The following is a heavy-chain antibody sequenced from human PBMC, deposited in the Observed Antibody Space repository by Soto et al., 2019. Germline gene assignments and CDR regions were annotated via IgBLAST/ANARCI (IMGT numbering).Heavy chain of an antibody. CDR1: GFTFSTYW. CDR2: MNSDGSRS. V-gene: IGHV3-74*01. J-gene: IGHJ4*02. CDR3: ARDQTVAGPTTFDY. D-gene: IGHD6-19*01. Sequence: GGSLRLSCAASGFTFSTYWMHWVRQAPGKGLVWVSRMNSDGSRSDYADSVKGRFTISRDNARNTLYLQMNSLRAEDTAVYYCARDQTVAGPTTFDYCGQGTLVTVSS.